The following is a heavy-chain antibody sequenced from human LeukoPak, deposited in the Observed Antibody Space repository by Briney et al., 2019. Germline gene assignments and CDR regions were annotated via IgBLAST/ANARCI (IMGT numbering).Heavy chain of an antibody. CDR3: ARGGGLDV. CDR2: INHNGNVN. Sequence: GSLRLSCAASGFTFSSYWMNWARQAPGKGLEWVASINHNGNVNYYVDSVKGRFTISRDNAKNSLYLQMSNLRAEDAAVYFCARGGGLDVWGQGATVTVSS. CDR1: GFTFSSYW. J-gene: IGHJ6*02. V-gene: IGHV3-7*03. D-gene: IGHD3-16*01.